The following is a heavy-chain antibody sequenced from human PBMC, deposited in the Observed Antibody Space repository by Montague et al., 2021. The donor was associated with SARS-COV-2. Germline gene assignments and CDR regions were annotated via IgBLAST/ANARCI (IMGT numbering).Heavy chain of an antibody. Sequence: SLRLSCAASGFTFSSYAMHWVRQAPGKGLEWVAVISYDGTNEYYADSVKGRFTISRDNSKNTLYLQMNSLRAEDTAVYYCAREEITAAGKDFDYRGQGTLVTVSS. CDR3: AREEITAAGKDFDY. CDR1: GFTFSSYA. J-gene: IGHJ4*02. V-gene: IGHV3-30*04. D-gene: IGHD6-13*01. CDR2: ISYDGTNE.